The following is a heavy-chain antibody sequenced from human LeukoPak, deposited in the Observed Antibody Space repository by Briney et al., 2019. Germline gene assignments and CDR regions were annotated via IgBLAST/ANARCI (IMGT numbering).Heavy chain of an antibody. CDR2: INPGDSDT. V-gene: IGHV5-51*01. CDR3: VRRSVGWDYYMDV. J-gene: IGHJ6*03. Sequence: GESLKISCKGSGYRFTSYWIAWVRQMPGKGLEWMGIINPGDSDTRYSPSFQGQVTISADKSISTAYLQWSSLKASDAAMYYCVRRSVGWDYYMDVWGKGTTVTVSS. CDR1: GYRFTSYW. D-gene: IGHD5/OR15-5a*01.